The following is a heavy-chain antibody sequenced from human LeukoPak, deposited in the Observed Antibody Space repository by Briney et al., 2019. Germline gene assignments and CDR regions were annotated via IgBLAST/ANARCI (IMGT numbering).Heavy chain of an antibody. V-gene: IGHV4-59*01. CDR3: AREDPIAAAGIHWYFDL. CDR1: GGSISSYY. CDR2: ICYSGST. Sequence: PSETLSLTCTVSGGSISSYYWSWIRQPPGKGLEWIGYICYSGSTNYNPSLKSRVTISVGTSKNQFSLKLSSVTAADTAVYYCAREDPIAAAGIHWYFDLWGRGTLVTVSS. D-gene: IGHD6-13*01. J-gene: IGHJ2*01.